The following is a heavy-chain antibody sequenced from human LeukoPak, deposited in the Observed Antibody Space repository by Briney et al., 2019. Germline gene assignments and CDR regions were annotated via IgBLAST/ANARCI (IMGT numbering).Heavy chain of an antibody. Sequence: GGSLRLSCAAPGFTFSSYWMSWVRQAPGKGLEWVANIKQDGSEKYYVDSVKGRFTISRDNAKNSLYLQMNSLRAEDTAVYYCARDLEDYFDYWGQGTLVTVSS. V-gene: IGHV3-7*01. CDR3: ARDLEDYFDY. CDR1: GFTFSSYW. CDR2: IKQDGSEK. J-gene: IGHJ4*02. D-gene: IGHD3-3*01.